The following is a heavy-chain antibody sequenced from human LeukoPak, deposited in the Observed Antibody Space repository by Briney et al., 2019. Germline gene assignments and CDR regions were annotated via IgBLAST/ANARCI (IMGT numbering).Heavy chain of an antibody. CDR1: GFTFSIYA. Sequence: GGSLRLSCAASGFTFSIYAMSWVRQAPGKGLQWVSSITSRGESTWYVDSVKGRFTITRDNSENTLYLEMHSLRAEDTAVYYCARDRPNYYGSDGHYYRRDGDYWGRGTLVSVSS. CDR3: ARDRPNYYGSDGHYYRRDGDY. V-gene: IGHV3-23*01. J-gene: IGHJ4*02. CDR2: ITSRGEST. D-gene: IGHD3-22*01.